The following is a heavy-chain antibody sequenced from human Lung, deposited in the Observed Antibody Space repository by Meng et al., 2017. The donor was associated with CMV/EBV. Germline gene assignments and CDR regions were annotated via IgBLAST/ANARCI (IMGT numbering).Heavy chain of an antibody. CDR2: INHSGST. CDR3: ARGFLSFVRVFDY. CDR1: GGSFSGYY. D-gene: IGHD2/OR15-2a*01. V-gene: IGHV4-34*01. Sequence: QVQLQQGGAGLVKPSETLSLTCAVYGGSFSGYYWSWIRQPPGKGLEWIGEINHSGSTNYNPSLKSRVTISVDTSKNQFSLKLSSVTAADTAVYYCARGFLSFVRVFDYWGQGTLVTVSS. J-gene: IGHJ4*02.